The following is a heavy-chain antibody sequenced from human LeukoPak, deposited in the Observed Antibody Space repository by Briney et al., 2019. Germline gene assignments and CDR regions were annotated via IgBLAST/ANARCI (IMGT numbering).Heavy chain of an antibody. Sequence: ASVKVSCKASGYTFTSYDINWVRQATGQGLEWMGWMNPNSGNTGYAQKFQGRVTMTRNTSISTAYMELSSLRSEDTAVYYCAREGSSDYYYYYMDVWAKGPRSPSP. CDR1: GYTFTSYD. J-gene: IGHJ6*03. CDR3: AREGSSDYYYYYMDV. CDR2: MNPNSGNT. D-gene: IGHD6-6*01. V-gene: IGHV1-8*01.